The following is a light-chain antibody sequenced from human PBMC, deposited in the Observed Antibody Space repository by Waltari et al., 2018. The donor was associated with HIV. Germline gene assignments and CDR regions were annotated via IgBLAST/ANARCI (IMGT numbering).Light chain of an antibody. V-gene: IGLV1-44*01. J-gene: IGLJ3*02. CDR1: SSTIGRNI. CDR3: AAWDDSLNAWV. CDR2: SNN. Sequence: QSVLTQPPSASGTPGQRVSISCSGSSSTIGRNIVNCYQQLPGTAPKLLIYSNNQLPSGVPDRFSGSKSGTSASLAISGLQSEDEADYYCAAWDDSLNAWVFGGGTKLTVL.